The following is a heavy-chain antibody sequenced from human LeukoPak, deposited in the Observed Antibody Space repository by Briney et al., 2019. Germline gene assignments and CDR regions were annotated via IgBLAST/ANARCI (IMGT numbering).Heavy chain of an antibody. V-gene: IGHV3-23*01. CDR1: GFPFSNYW. J-gene: IGHJ4*02. CDR2: ISGSGGST. CDR3: AKGYYYDSSGYRAYYFDY. Sequence: GGSLRLSCTASGFPFSNYWMHWVRQGPGKGLEWVSAISGSGGSTYYADSVKGRFTIYRDNSKNTLYLQMNSLRAEDTAVYYYAKGYYYDSSGYRAYYFDYWGQGTLVTVSS. D-gene: IGHD3-22*01.